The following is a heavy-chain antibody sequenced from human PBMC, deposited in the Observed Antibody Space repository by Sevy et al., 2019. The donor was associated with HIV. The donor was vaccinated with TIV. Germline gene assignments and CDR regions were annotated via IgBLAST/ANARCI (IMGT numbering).Heavy chain of an antibody. CDR1: GGSISSYY. CDR2: IYYSGST. Sequence: SETLSLTCTVSGGSISSYYWSWIRQPPGKGLEWIGYIYYSGSTHYNPSLKSRVTISVDTSKNQFSLKLSSVTAADTAVYYCARAPRELGDYGDYEGGFDYWGQGTLVTVSS. J-gene: IGHJ4*02. V-gene: IGHV4-59*13. CDR3: ARAPRELGDYGDYEGGFDY. D-gene: IGHD4-17*01.